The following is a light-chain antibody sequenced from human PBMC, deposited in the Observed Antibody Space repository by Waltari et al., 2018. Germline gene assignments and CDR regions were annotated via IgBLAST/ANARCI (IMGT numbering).Light chain of an antibody. V-gene: IGLV2-8*01. CDR3: SSYAGRNTL. J-gene: IGLJ2*01. Sequence: QSALTQPPSASGAPGQSVTISCTGTSSDVGVYNYVSWYQQHPREPPKLLFYEVSKRPSGVPARFSGSKSGNTASLTVSGLQAEDEGDYYCSSYAGRNTLFGGGTKLTVL. CDR2: EVS. CDR1: SSDVGVYNY.